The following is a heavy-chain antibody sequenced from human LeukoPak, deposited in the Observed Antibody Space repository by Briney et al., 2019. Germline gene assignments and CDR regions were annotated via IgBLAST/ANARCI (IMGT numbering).Heavy chain of an antibody. V-gene: IGHV4-39*01. Sequence: PSETLSLTCTVSGGSFSDGGYYWGWVRQPPGKGLEWIGSISYSGNTYLNPSLMSRVTISVDTSKNRVSLRLSSLTAADTAVYYCARLWSGYRPPDYWGQGTLVTVSS. J-gene: IGHJ4*02. CDR1: GGSFSDGGYY. CDR3: ARLWSGYRPPDY. D-gene: IGHD3-3*01. CDR2: ISYSGNT.